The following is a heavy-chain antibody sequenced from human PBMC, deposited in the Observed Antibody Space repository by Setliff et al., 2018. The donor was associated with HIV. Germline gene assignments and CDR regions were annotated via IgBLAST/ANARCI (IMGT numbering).Heavy chain of an antibody. V-gene: IGHV3-7*03. J-gene: IGHJ4*02. CDR3: AREAYDVLTPHAHIDY. CDR2: IQQGGTET. CDR1: GFTFRNYW. Sequence: GGSLRLSCVASGFTFRNYWMTWVRQAPGKGLEWVADIQQGGTETYYADSVKGRFTISRDNTKNSLYLQMTSLRADDAAVYYCAREAYDVLTPHAHIDYWGQGVLVTVSS. D-gene: IGHD3-9*01.